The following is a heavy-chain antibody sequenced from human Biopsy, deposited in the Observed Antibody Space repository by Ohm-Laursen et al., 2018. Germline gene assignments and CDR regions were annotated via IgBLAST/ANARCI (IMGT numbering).Heavy chain of an antibody. CDR3: ARRRPIDY. CDR2: ISAAGPAM. J-gene: IGHJ4*02. Sequence: SLRLSCAAFGFTFSDFYMSWIRRAPGKGLEWISYISAAGPAMFYADSVRGRFTISRDNANNLLYLQMDSLRAEDTAVYYCARRRPIDYWGQGILVTVSS. CDR1: GFTFSDFY. V-gene: IGHV3-11*01.